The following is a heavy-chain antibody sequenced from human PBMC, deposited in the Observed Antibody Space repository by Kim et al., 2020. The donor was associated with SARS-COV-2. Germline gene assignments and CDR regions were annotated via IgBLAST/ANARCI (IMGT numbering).Heavy chain of an antibody. CDR3: ARDLWIMMIVVVNCLGY. J-gene: IGHJ4*02. V-gene: IGHV3-30*04. Sequence: GGSLRLSCAASGFTFSSYAMHWVRQAPGKVLEWVAVISYDGSNKYYADSVKGRFTIYRDNSKNTLYLQMNSLRAEDTAVYYCARDLWIMMIVVVNCLGYWGQGNLLTVSS. CDR2: ISYDGSNK. CDR1: GFTFSSYA. D-gene: IGHD3-22*01.